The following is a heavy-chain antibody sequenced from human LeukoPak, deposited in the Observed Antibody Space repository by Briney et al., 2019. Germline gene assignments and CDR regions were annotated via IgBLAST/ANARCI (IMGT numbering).Heavy chain of an antibody. V-gene: IGHV4-4*07. CDR2: IYTSGST. J-gene: IGHJ4*02. Sequence: PSETLSLTCTVSGGSISSYYWSWLRQPAGKGLEWIGRIYTSGSTNYNPSLKSRVTMSVDTSKNQFSLKLSSVTAADTAVYYCAKDRGIASLAFDHWGQGTLVTVSS. D-gene: IGHD6-13*01. CDR3: AKDRGIASLAFDH. CDR1: GGSISSYY.